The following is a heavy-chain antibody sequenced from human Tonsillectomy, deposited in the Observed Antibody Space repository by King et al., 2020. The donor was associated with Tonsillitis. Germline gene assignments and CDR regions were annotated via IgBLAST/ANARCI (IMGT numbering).Heavy chain of an antibody. CDR1: GFTFSDYY. CDR3: ARGVNYYDLWSDYPFYFDY. CDR2: ISSNGSTI. J-gene: IGHJ4*02. V-gene: IGHV3-11*01. Sequence: VQLVESGGGLVKPGGSLRLSCAASGFTFSDYYMSWIRQAPGKGLEWVSYISSNGSTIYYADSVKGRFTISRDNAKNSLHLQMNSLRAEDTALYYGARGVNYYDLWSDYPFYFDYWGQGTLVTVSS. D-gene: IGHD3-3*01.